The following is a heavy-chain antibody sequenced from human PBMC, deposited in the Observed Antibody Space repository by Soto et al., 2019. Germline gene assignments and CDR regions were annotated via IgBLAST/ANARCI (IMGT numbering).Heavy chain of an antibody. CDR2: INTKTGGT. Sequence: QVQLVQSGAEVKKPGASVKVSCKASGYIFTGYYIQWVRQAPGQGLEWMGWINTKTGGTKYAQKLPARVTMTRDTSINTAYMEVSRLRSDDTAVYYCATDKVAFDMWGQGTMVTVSS. D-gene: IGHD3-9*01. V-gene: IGHV1-2*02. CDR1: GYIFTGYY. J-gene: IGHJ3*02. CDR3: ATDKVAFDM.